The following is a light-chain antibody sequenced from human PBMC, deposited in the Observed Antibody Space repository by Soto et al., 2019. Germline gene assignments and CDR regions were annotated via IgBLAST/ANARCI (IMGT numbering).Light chain of an antibody. V-gene: IGLV2-23*02. CDR3: CSYAGIITWV. CDR1: SNDIGGHNH. Sequence: QSALTQPASVSGSPGQSITISCTGTSNDIGGHNHVSWYQQHPGNSPKLIIYEVTERPSGVSNRFSAFKSGTTASLTISGLQAEDEADYYCCSYAGIITWVCGGGTKLTVL. CDR2: EVT. J-gene: IGLJ3*02.